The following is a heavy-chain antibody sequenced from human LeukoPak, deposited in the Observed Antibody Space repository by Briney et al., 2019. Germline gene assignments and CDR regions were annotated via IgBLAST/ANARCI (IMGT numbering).Heavy chain of an antibody. CDR2: TYYRSKWYS. CDR1: GDSVSCNRGA. D-gene: IGHD5-12*01. J-gene: IGHJ3*01. CDR3: ARGYSEICPGGFDV. V-gene: IGHV6-1*01. Sequence: PSLSLTCVFSGDSVSCNRGAWNWIRQSPSRGLEWLGRTYYRSKWYSDYAVSVNGRITINPDTSKNQFSLQPNSVTPEDTAVYYCARGYSEICPGGFDVWGQGTMVTVPS.